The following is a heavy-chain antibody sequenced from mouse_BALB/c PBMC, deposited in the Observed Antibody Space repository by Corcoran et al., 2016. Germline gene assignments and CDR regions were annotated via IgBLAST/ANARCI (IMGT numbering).Heavy chain of an antibody. CDR3: ARYYREAMDY. D-gene: IGHD2-14*01. CDR2: IYPGDGST. CDR1: GYTFTSYD. V-gene: IGHV1S56*01. J-gene: IGHJ4*01. Sequence: QVQLQQSGPELVKPGALVTISCKASGYTFTSYDINWVKQRPGQGLEWIGWIYPGDGSTKYNEQFKGKATLAAVQSASTAYMQLSSLTSENSAVYFCARYYREAMDYWGQGTSVTVSS.